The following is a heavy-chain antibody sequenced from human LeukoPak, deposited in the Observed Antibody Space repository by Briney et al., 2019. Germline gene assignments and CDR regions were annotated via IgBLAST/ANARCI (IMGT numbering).Heavy chain of an antibody. V-gene: IGHV1-18*01. D-gene: IGHD6-19*01. Sequence: ASVNVSCMASGYTFTSYGISWVRQAPGQGLEWMGWISAYNGNTNYAQKLQGRVTMTTDTSTSTAYMELRSLRSDDTAVYYCARDPGIAVPSDYWGQGTLVTVSS. J-gene: IGHJ4*02. CDR2: ISAYNGNT. CDR1: GYTFTSYG. CDR3: ARDPGIAVPSDY.